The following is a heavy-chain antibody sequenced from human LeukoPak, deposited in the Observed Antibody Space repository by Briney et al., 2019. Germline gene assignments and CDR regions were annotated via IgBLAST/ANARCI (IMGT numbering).Heavy chain of an antibody. D-gene: IGHD1-26*01. J-gene: IGHJ4*02. CDR1: GFTFSDYS. V-gene: IGHV3-21*01. CDR2: ISSRSVYI. Sequence: GGSLRLSCAASGFTFSDYSTNWVRQAPGKGLEWVSSISSRSVYIYYADSVRGRFTISRDNAKDSLYLQMDSLRAEDTAVYYCARDRSGSYPYYFDHWGQGGLVTVSS. CDR3: ARDRSGSYPYYFDH.